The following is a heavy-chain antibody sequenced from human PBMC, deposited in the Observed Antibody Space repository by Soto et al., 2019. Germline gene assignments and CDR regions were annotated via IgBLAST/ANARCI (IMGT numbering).Heavy chain of an antibody. Sequence: GGSLRLSCAASGFTFSSYGMHWVRQAPGKGLEWVAVISYDGSNKYYADSVKGRFTISRDNSKNTLYLQMNSLRAEDTAVYYCAKSGGEPRGDSWGQGTLVTVSS. D-gene: IGHD3-10*01. CDR1: GFTFSSYG. V-gene: IGHV3-30*18. CDR2: ISYDGSNK. J-gene: IGHJ5*02. CDR3: AKSGGEPRGDS.